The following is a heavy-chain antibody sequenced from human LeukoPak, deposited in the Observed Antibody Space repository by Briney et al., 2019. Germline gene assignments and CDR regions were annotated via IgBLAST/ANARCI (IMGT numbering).Heavy chain of an antibody. CDR2: IIPIFGTA. CDR3: AITYCGGDCYPRVDAFDI. Sequence: GASVNVSCKASGGTFSIYAISWVRQAPGQGLEWMGGIIPIFGTANYAQKFQGRVTITADESTSTAYMELSSLRSEDTAVYYCAITYCGGDCYPRVDAFDIWGQGTMVTVSS. D-gene: IGHD2-21*02. CDR1: GGTFSIYA. V-gene: IGHV1-69*13. J-gene: IGHJ3*02.